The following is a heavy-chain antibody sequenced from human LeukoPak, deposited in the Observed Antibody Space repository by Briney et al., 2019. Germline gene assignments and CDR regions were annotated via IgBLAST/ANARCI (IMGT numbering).Heavy chain of an antibody. CDR2: ISSSSSTI. CDR1: GFTFSSYS. D-gene: IGHD2-2*01. CDR3: ARDESEVPAAMLEYYYGMDV. J-gene: IGHJ6*02. Sequence: PGGSLRLSCAASGFTFSSYSMNWVRQAPGKGLEWVSYISSSSSTIYYADSVKGRFTISRDNAKNSLYLQTNSLRDEDTAVYYCARDESEVPAAMLEYYYGMDVWGQGTTVTVSS. V-gene: IGHV3-48*02.